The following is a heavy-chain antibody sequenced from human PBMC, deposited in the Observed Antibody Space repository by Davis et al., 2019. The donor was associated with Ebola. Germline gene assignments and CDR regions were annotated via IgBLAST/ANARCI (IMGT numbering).Heavy chain of an antibody. D-gene: IGHD2-2*01. CDR2: ISITGTYT. Sequence: PGGSLRLSCTASGFTFGDSYMTWVRQATGNWPESTSYISITGTYTDYADSVKGRFTISRDNAQSSLYLQMGSLRVEDTAVYYCARVPSRRVSCYDFWDQGTLVSVSS. CDR1: GFTFGDSY. V-gene: IGHV3-11*06. CDR3: ARVPSRRVSCYDF. J-gene: IGHJ4*02.